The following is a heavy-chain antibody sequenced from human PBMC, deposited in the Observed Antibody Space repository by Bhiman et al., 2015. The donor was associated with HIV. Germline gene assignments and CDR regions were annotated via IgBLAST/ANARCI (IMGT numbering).Heavy chain of an antibody. Sequence: VQLVESGGGLVKPGGSLRLSCAASGFTFSGYTMNWVRQAPGKGLEWVSSISSSSSYIYYADSVKGRFTISRDNAKNSLYLQINSLRAEDTAVYYCAREGRSSLFVDVWGQGTTVTVSS. V-gene: IGHV3-21*03. CDR1: GFTFSGYT. CDR2: ISSSSSYI. CDR3: AREGRSSLFVDV. J-gene: IGHJ6*02. D-gene: IGHD3-16*02.